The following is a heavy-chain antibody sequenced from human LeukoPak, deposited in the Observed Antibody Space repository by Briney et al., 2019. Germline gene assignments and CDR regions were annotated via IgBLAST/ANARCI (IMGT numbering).Heavy chain of an antibody. D-gene: IGHD2-2*02. CDR3: ARDRYLDV. CDR1: GGSISSYY. V-gene: IGHV4-59*01. J-gene: IGHJ6*02. Sequence: SETLSLTCTVFGGSISSYYWSWIRQPPGKGLEWIGYIYYSGSTNYNPSLKSRITISVDTSKNQFSLKLSSVTAADTAMYYCARDRYLDVWGQGTTVTVSS. CDR2: IYYSGST.